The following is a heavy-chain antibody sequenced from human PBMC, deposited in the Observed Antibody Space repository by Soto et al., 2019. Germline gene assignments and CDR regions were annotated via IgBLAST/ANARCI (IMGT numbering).Heavy chain of an antibody. CDR3: AMGYSPSSPLDY. D-gene: IGHD6-13*01. J-gene: IGHJ4*01. Sequence: GASVKVSCKASGYTFTRYTMNWVGQAPGQRLEWMGWINPDIGTTKSAQKFQDRVTITRDTSTSTAYMELSSLRSEDTAVYYCAMGYSPSSPLDYWG. CDR1: GYTFTRYT. V-gene: IGHV1-3*01. CDR2: INPDIGTT.